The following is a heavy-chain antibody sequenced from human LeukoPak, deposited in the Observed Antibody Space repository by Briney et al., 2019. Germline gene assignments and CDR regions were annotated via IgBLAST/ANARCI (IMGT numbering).Heavy chain of an antibody. CDR1: GFTFSSYA. CDR3: AKNRGHCINGVCHNSYYMDV. CDR2: ISGSAGRT. J-gene: IGHJ6*03. V-gene: IGHV3-23*01. D-gene: IGHD2-8*01. Sequence: GSLRLSCAASGFTFSSYAMTWVRQAPGKGLEWVSSISGSAGRTDNADSVKGRFTISRDNSKNTLYLQMNSLKAEDTAIYYCAKNRGHCINGVCHNSYYMDVWGKGTTVTVSS.